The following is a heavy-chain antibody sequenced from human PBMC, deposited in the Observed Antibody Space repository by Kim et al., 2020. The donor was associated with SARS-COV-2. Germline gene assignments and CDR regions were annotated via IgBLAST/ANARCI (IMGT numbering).Heavy chain of an antibody. D-gene: IGHD2-15*01. Sequence: NDAQKFQGRVTITEDESTRTACMELSSLRAEDTAVDYCARDSGGGNQFDYWGQGTLVTVSS. V-gene: IGHV1-69*01. J-gene: IGHJ4*02. CDR3: ARDSGGGNQFDY.